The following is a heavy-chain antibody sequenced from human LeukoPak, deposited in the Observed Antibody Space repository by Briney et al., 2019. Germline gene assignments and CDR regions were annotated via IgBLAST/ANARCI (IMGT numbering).Heavy chain of an antibody. CDR2: IYGSSRK. D-gene: IGHD5-18*01. J-gene: IGHJ4*02. V-gene: IGHV3-66*01. CDR3: ARGRADGYNYGDYFDN. CDR1: GFIVSSNY. Sequence: GGSLRLSCAGSGFIVSSNYMSWVRQAAGKGLEWVSVIYGSSRKYYADSVKGRFTISRDNSKNTVYLQMDSLRAEDTAVYYCARGRADGYNYGDYFDNWGQRTLVTVSS.